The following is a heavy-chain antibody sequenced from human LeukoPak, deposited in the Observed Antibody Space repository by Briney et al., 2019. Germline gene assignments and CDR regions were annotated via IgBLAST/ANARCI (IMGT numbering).Heavy chain of an antibody. CDR3: ARGYDTSGFYSLGFDY. Sequence: SETLSLTCTVSGGSVSSGAYYWTWVRQHPRRGLGWIGYIYHSGTTYYNAPLQSRAIISLDTSKSQFSLKLTSVTAADTAIYYCARGYDTSGFYSLGFDYWGQGTLVSVSS. D-gene: IGHD3-22*01. CDR2: IYHSGTT. CDR1: GGSVSSGAYY. J-gene: IGHJ4*02. V-gene: IGHV4-31*03.